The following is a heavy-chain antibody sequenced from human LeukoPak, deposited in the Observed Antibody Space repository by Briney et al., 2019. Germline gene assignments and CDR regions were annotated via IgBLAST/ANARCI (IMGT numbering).Heavy chain of an antibody. Sequence: GGSLRLSCAASGFTFSSYAIHWVRQAPGKGLEWVAVISYDGSKKFYGDFVKGRFTISRDNSKNTLYLQMNGLRVEDTAVYYCARGPPFDPWGQGTLVTVSS. CDR3: ARGPPFDP. CDR2: ISYDGSKK. J-gene: IGHJ5*02. V-gene: IGHV3-30-3*01. CDR1: GFTFSSYA.